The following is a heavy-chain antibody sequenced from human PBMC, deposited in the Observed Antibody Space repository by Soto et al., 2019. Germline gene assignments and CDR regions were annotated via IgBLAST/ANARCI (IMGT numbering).Heavy chain of an antibody. CDR2: IKQDGSEK. D-gene: IGHD3-16*01. CDR1: GFTFSSYW. J-gene: IGHJ6*02. CDR3: ARSDASQSWGWYYYYYGMDV. Sequence: HPGGSLRLSCAASGFTFSSYWMSWVRQAPGKGLEWVANIKQDGSEKYYVDYVKGRFTISRDNAKNSLYLQMNSLRAEDTAVYYCARSDASQSWGWYYYYYGMDVWGQGTTVTVSS. V-gene: IGHV3-7*05.